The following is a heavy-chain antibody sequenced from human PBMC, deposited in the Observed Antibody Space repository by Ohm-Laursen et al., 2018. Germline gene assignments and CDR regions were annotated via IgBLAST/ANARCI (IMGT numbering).Heavy chain of an antibody. CDR1: GYTFSNHW. J-gene: IGHJ4*02. CDR2: IYPDDSDT. D-gene: IGHD2-15*01. CDR3: ARLGTSAAYYFFDY. Sequence: GESLRISCNGSGYTFSNHWIAWVRQMPGKGLEWMGIIYPDDSDTRYSPSFQGRVTISADKSINTAFLQWNSVTASDSAIYFCARLGTSAAYYFFDYWGQGSLVTVSS. V-gene: IGHV5-51*03.